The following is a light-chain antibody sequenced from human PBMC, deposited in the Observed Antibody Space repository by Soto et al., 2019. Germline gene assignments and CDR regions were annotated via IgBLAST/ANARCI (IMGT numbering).Light chain of an antibody. CDR1: QGISSW. V-gene: IGKV1-12*02. Sequence: DIQMTQSPSSLSAYVGDRVTITCRASQGISSWLAWYQQRPGKAPNLLIYGASSLESGVPSRFSGSGSGTSFTLTISSLQPGDFATYYCQQTNSFPFTFGQGTRLEIK. CDR2: GAS. J-gene: IGKJ5*01. CDR3: QQTNSFPFT.